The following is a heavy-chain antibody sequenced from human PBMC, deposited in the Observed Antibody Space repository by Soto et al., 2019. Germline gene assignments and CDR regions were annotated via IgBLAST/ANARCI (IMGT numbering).Heavy chain of an antibody. V-gene: IGHV1-69*02. J-gene: IGHJ6*03. Sequence: ASVKVSCKASGGTFSSYTISWVRQAPGQGLEWMGRIIPILGIANYAQKFQGRVTITADKSTSTAYMELSSLRPEDMAVYYCARRARPDFYYMDVWGKGTTVTVSS. CDR3: ARRARPDFYYMDV. D-gene: IGHD6-6*01. CDR1: GGTFSSYT. CDR2: IIPILGIA.